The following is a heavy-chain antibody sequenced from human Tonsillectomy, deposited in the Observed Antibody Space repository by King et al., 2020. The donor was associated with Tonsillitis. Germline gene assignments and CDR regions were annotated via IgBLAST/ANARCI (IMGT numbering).Heavy chain of an antibody. D-gene: IGHD6-19*01. J-gene: IGHJ6*02. CDR3: TRDVEAVEYYYGMDV. CDR1: GFTFRGYW. V-gene: IGHV3-7*01. Sequence: ESGGRLVPPGGSLRLSCAASGFTFRGYWMSWVRQAPGKGLEWVANINQDGSEAYYVASVRGRFTISRDNAKDSLYLQMNSLRAGDTAVYYCTRDVEAVEYYYGMDVWGQGTTVIVSS. CDR2: INQDGSEA.